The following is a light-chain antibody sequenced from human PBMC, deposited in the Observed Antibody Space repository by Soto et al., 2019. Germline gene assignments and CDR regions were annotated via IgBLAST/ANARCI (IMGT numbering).Light chain of an antibody. V-gene: IGKV3-20*01. CDR1: QSVSASY. CDR2: GAS. CDR3: QQYGLSPRT. J-gene: IGKJ1*01. Sequence: EIVLTQSPGTLSLSPGERATLSCRASQSVSASYLAWYQQKPGRAPRLLIYGASSRATGIPDRFSGSGFGTDFTLTISRLEPGDFAVYSCQQYGLSPRTFGQGTMV.